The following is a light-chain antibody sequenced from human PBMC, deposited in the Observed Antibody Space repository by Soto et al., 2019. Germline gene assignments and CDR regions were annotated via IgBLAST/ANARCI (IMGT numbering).Light chain of an antibody. V-gene: IGLV2-23*02. J-gene: IGLJ1*01. CDR3: SSRAGTSTFYF. CDR1: TTDVGSYNL. Sequence: QSVLTQPASVSGSPGQSITISCTGTTTDVGSYNLVSLYQQHPGKAPKLMIDEVGGRPAGVSNRFSGSESGTTASLAIFGLQAAAEAAYYCSSRAGTSTFYFLGRGTKLTVL. CDR2: EVG.